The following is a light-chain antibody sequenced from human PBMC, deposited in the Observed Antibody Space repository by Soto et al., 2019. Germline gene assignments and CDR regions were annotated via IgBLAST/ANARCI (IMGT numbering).Light chain of an antibody. CDR3: QPRSSPPP. CDR2: DAS. V-gene: IGKV1-39*01. J-gene: IGKJ1*01. Sequence: CRVSQSISIWLAWYQQKPGKAPKLLIYDASSLESGVPSRFSGSGSGTDFTLTIRTLQPDDSAPYYCQPRSSPPPFAQGTKVDNK. CDR1: QSISIW.